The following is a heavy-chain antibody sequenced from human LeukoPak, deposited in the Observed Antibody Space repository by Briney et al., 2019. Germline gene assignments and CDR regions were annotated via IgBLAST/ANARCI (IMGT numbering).Heavy chain of an antibody. CDR2: ISAYSGVT. D-gene: IGHD3-10*01. CDR1: GYTLTSYG. CDR3: ARMSYGSGTNWFDP. V-gene: IGHV1-18*01. Sequence: ASVKVSCKASGYTLTSYGISWVRQAPGQGLEWMGWISAYSGVTNYAQKLQGRVTMTTDTSTSTAYMELRSLRSDDTAVYYCARMSYGSGTNWFDPWGQGTLVTVSS. J-gene: IGHJ5*02.